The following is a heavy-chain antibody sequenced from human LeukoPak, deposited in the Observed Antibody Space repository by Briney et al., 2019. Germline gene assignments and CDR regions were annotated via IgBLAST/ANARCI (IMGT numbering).Heavy chain of an antibody. D-gene: IGHD1-26*01. Sequence: PSETLSLTCAVYGGSFSGYYWSWIRQPPGKGLEWIGEINHSGSTNYNPSLKSRVTISVDTSKNQFSLKLSSVTAADTAVYYCARDAVGATSGRAFDIWGQGAMVTVSS. J-gene: IGHJ3*02. V-gene: IGHV4-34*01. CDR2: INHSGST. CDR1: GGSFSGYY. CDR3: ARDAVGATSGRAFDI.